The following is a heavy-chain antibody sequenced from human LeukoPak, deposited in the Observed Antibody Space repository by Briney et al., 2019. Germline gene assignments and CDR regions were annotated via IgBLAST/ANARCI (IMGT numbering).Heavy chain of an antibody. CDR2: ISGSGGST. V-gene: IGHV3-23*01. J-gene: IGHJ4*02. Sequence: GGSLRLSCAASGFTFSSYAMSWVRQAPGKGLEWVSAISGSGGSTYYADSVKGRFTISRDNSKNTLYLQMNSLRAEDTAVYYCARVEREWLVHSPSDYWGRGTLVTVSS. CDR3: ARVEREWLVHSPSDY. CDR1: GFTFSSYA. D-gene: IGHD6-19*01.